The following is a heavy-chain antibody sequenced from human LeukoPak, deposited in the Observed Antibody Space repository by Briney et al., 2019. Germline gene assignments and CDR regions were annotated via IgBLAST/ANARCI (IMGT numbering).Heavy chain of an antibody. Sequence: PGTSLRLSCAASGFTFSDYGIHWVRQAPGKGLEWVAVISYDGSNKYYADSVKGRFTISRDNSKNTLYLQMNSLRAEDTAVYYCARDSSIAARSTMDVWGKGTTVTVSS. D-gene: IGHD6-6*01. CDR2: ISYDGSNK. CDR3: ARDSSIAARSTMDV. CDR1: GFTFSDYG. J-gene: IGHJ6*03. V-gene: IGHV3-30*03.